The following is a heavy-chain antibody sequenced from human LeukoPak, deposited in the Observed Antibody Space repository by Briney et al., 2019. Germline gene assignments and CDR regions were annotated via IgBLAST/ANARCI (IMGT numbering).Heavy chain of an antibody. J-gene: IGHJ4*02. CDR2: ISYDGSNK. CDR3: AKDCSGGSCYYFDY. Sequence: GRSLRLSCAASGFTFSSYGMHWVRQAPGKGLEWVAVISYDGSNKYYADSVKGRFTISRDSSKNTLYLQMNSLRAEDTAVYYCAKDCSGGSCYYFDYWGQGTLVTVSS. D-gene: IGHD2-15*01. CDR1: GFTFSSYG. V-gene: IGHV3-30*18.